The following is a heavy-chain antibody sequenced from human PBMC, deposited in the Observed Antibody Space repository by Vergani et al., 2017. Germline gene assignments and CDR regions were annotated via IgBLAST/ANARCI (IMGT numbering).Heavy chain of an antibody. CDR1: GFTFSNSA. D-gene: IGHD6-13*01. J-gene: IGHJ4*02. V-gene: IGHV3-23*01. CDR3: ARDERQPWRNSWANFEY. CDR2: ISGPGLST. Sequence: EVHLLESGGGLVQSGGSLRLSCAASGFTFSNSAVSWVRQAPGRGLAWVSSISGPGLSTYYADSVKGRFSISRDNSKNTVFLQMHSLRAEDTAIYYCARDERQPWRNSWANFEYWGLGIPVTVSS.